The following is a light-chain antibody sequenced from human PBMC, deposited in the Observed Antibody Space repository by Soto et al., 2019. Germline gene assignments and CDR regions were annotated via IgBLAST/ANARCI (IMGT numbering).Light chain of an antibody. CDR3: CSYAGSYNVV. J-gene: IGLJ2*01. Sequence: HSVLTQPRSVSGSPGQSVTISCTGTSSDVGGYNYVSWYQQHPGKAPKLMIYDVSKRPSGVPDRFSGSKSGNMASLTISGLQAEDEADYYCCSYAGSYNVVFGGGTKVTVL. CDR1: SSDVGGYNY. V-gene: IGLV2-11*01. CDR2: DVS.